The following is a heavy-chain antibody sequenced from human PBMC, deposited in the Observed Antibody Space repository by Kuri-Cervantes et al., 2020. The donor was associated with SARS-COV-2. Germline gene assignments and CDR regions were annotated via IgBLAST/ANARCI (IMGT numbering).Heavy chain of an antibody. CDR1: GFTFSSCC. D-gene: IGHD2-21*02. V-gene: IGHV3-30*18. CDR2: ISYDANNE. Sequence: GGSLRLSCAASGFTFSSCCMHWVRQAPGKGLEWVAVISYDANNEYYTDSVKGRFTISRDNSKKTLYLQMNNLRPEDTAVYYCAKESWVVTAIRGGFDIWGQGTMVTVSS. CDR3: AKESWVVTAIRGGFDI. J-gene: IGHJ3*02.